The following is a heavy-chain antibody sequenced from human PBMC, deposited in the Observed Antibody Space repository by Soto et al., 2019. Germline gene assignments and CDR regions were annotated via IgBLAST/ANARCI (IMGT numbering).Heavy chain of an antibody. CDR2: INSDGSSI. V-gene: IGHV3-74*01. D-gene: IGHD5-12*01. Sequence: EVQLVESGGGVVQPGGSLRLPCAASGFSFSTWMHWVRQAPGKGLVWLSRINSDGSSITYADSVKGRFIVSRDNAKNTLYLQINSLTAEDTAVYYCTRGASGYGNFDYWGQGVLLTVSS. J-gene: IGHJ4*02. CDR1: GFSFSTW. CDR3: TRGASGYGNFDY.